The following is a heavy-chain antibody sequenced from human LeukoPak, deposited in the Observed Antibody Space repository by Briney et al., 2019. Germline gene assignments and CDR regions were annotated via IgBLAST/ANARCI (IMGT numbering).Heavy chain of an antibody. CDR1: GFTFDDYA. Sequence: GGSLRLSCAASGFTFDDYAMHWVRQAPGKGLEWVSLISGDGGSTYYADSVKGRFTISRDNSKNSLYLQMNSLRTGDTALYYCAKDSGVAVYYYYYYGMDVWGQGTTVTVSS. V-gene: IGHV3-43*02. J-gene: IGHJ6*02. D-gene: IGHD3-3*01. CDR3: AKDSGVAVYYYYYYGMDV. CDR2: ISGDGGST.